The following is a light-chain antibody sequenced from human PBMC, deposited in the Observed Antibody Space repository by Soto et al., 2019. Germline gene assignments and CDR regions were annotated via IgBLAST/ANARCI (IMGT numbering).Light chain of an antibody. CDR1: QTVGSY. CDR2: DAS. J-gene: IGKJ1*01. V-gene: IGKV3-11*01. CDR3: QQRQT. Sequence: EIVLTQSPGTLSLSPGERATLSCRASQTVGSYLAWYQQKPGQAPRLLIYDASNRATGIPARFSGSGSGTDFTLTISSLETEDFAVYYCQQRQTFGQGTKVDIK.